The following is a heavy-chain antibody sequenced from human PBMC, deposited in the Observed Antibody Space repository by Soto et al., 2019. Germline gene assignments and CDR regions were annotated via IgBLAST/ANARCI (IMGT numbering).Heavy chain of an antibody. V-gene: IGHV1-69*12. D-gene: IGHD2-15*01. CDR3: ARVETQRYYYGMDV. J-gene: IGHJ6*02. Sequence: QVQLVQSGAEVKKPGSSVQVSCKASGGTFSSYAISWVRQAPGHGLEWMGGIIPIFRTADYAQKFQGRVTITADEYTCTAYMELSSLRSEDTAVYYCARVETQRYYYGMDVWGQGTTVTVSS. CDR2: IIPIFRTA. CDR1: GGTFSSYA.